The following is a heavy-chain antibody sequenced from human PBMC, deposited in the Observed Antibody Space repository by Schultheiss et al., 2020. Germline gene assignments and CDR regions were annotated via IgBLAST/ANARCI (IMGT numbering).Heavy chain of an antibody. V-gene: IGHV3-66*01. CDR3: AKDSKVVVTAMGEGFGY. D-gene: IGHD2-21*02. J-gene: IGHJ4*02. Sequence: GGSLRLSCAASGFTVSSNYMSWVRQAPGKGLEWVSVIYSGGSTYYADSVKGRFTISRDNSKNTLYLQMNSLRAEDTAVYYCAKDSKVVVTAMGEGFGYWGQGTLVTVSS. CDR2: IYSGGST. CDR1: GFTVSSNY.